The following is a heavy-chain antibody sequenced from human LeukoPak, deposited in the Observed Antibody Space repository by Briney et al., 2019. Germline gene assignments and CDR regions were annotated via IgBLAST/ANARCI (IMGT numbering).Heavy chain of an antibody. CDR1: GFSFSDYG. V-gene: IGHV3-30*03. J-gene: IGHJ4*02. CDR3: ARDWARGNSYYVDY. CDR2: ISNDGTNK. D-gene: IGHD4-23*01. Sequence: GRSLRPSCEASGFSFSDYGMHWVRQAPGKGLECVALISNDGTNKFYVDPVKGRFTISRDNSKNTLYLQMDSLRTEDTAVYYCARDWARGNSYYVDYWGQGTLVTVSS.